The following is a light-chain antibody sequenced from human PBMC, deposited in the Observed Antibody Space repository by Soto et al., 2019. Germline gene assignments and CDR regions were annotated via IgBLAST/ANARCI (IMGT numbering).Light chain of an antibody. CDR2: GVS. V-gene: IGLV2-14*01. Sequence: QSALTQPASVSGSPGQSITISCTGTISDFVVYNYVSWYQQHPGKAPKLMIYGVSNRPSEVSNRFSGSKSGNTASLTISGLQADDEADYYCSSHTISSALQVFGTGTKVTVL. CDR1: ISDFVVYNY. J-gene: IGLJ1*01. CDR3: SSHTISSALQV.